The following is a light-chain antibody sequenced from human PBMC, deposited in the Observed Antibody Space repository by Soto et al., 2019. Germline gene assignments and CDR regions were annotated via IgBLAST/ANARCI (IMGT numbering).Light chain of an antibody. CDR1: QNVTRRY. Sequence: EIVLTQSPGTLSLSPGERATLSCRASQNVTRRYLAWYQQKPGQAPRLLIFDAFSRATGIPDRFSGSGSGTDFTLTISRLEPEDFAVYYCQHYGTSHTFGQGTKLE. V-gene: IGKV3-20*01. CDR2: DAF. J-gene: IGKJ2*01. CDR3: QHYGTSHT.